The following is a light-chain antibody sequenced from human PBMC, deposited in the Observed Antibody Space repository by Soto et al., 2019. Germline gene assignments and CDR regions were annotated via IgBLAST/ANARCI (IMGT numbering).Light chain of an antibody. CDR1: QSVSSN. CDR3: QQYNNWPPYT. J-gene: IGKJ2*01. CDR2: GAS. V-gene: IGKV3-15*01. Sequence: EIVMTQSPATLSMSPGERATLSCRASQSVSSNLAWYQRKPGQAPRLLIYGASTRATGIPARFSGSGSGTEFTLTISSLQSEDFAVYYCQQYNNWPPYTFGQGTKVDIK.